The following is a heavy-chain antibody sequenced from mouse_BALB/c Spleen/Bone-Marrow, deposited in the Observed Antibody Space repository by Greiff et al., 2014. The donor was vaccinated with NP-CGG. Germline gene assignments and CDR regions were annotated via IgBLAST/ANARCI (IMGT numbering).Heavy chain of an antibody. J-gene: IGHJ3*01. Sequence: VQLQQSGPELVKPGASMKISCKASGYSFTDYTMNRVKQSHGKNLEWIGLINTYNGGTKYNQKFKGKATLTIDKSSSTAYMELLSLTSEDSTVYYCTSHSPFAYWGQGTLVTVSA. V-gene: IGHV1-18*01. D-gene: IGHD3-1*01. CDR2: INTYNGGT. CDR3: TSHSPFAY. CDR1: GYSFTDYT.